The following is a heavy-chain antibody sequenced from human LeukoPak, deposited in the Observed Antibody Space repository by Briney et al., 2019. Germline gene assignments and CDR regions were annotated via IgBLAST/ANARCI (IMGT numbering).Heavy chain of an antibody. V-gene: IGHV3-30*18. J-gene: IGHJ4*02. Sequence: GGSLRLSCAASGFTFSSYGMHWVRQAPGKGLEWVAVISYDGSNKYYADSVKGRLTISRDNSKNTLYLQMNSLRAEDTTVYYCAKYNYDYVWGRYPAPTRTPDYWGQGTLVTVSS. CDR2: ISYDGSNK. D-gene: IGHD3-16*01. CDR1: GFTFSSYG. CDR3: AKYNYDYVWGRYPAPTRTPDY.